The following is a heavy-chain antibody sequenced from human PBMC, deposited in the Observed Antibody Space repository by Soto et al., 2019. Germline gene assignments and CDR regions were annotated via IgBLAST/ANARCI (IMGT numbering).Heavy chain of an antibody. Sequence: KPGSXVKXSXKXXGGTFSSYAISXXXQAPGQGLXXXGXIIPIFGTANYAQKFQGRVTITADKSTSTAYMELSSLRSEDTAVYYCARVGSYCSGGSCPHYYGMDVWGQGTTVTVSS. CDR2: IIPIFGTA. V-gene: IGHV1-69*06. J-gene: IGHJ6*02. CDR3: ARVGSYCSGGSCPHYYGMDV. D-gene: IGHD2-15*01. CDR1: GGTFSSYA.